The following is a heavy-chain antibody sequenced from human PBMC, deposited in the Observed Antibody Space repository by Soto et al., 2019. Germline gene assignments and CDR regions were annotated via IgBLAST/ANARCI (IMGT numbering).Heavy chain of an antibody. CDR1: GGSIRSYY. CDR2: IYTSGTT. V-gene: IGHV4-4*07. Sequence: QVQLQESGPGLVKPSETLSLTCTVSGGSIRSYYWSWIRQPAGKGLEWIGRIYTSGTTNYNPSLRSRVTMSVDTSENQFSLKLSSVTAADTAVYYCAREVVGELSLPRGDFDYWGQGTLVTVSS. D-gene: IGHD3-16*02. CDR3: AREVVGELSLPRGDFDY. J-gene: IGHJ4*02.